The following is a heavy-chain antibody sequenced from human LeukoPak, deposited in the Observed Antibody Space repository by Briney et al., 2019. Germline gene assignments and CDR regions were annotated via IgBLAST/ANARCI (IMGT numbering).Heavy chain of an antibody. D-gene: IGHD3-10*01. Sequence: SETLSLTCTVSGGSVSSGTYYWSWIRQPPGEGLEWIGYIYYSGSTNYNPSLKSRVTISVDTSRNHFSVKLSSVTAADTAVYYCARSQNYYGSGDYWSQGTLVTVSS. J-gene: IGHJ4*02. CDR2: IYYSGST. V-gene: IGHV4-61*03. CDR1: GGSVSSGTYY. CDR3: ARSQNYYGSGDY.